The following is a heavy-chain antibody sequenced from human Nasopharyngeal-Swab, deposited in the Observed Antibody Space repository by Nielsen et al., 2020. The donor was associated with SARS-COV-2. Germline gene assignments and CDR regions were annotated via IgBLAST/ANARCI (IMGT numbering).Heavy chain of an antibody. CDR3: ARVFPAQWLVLSPTGYFDL. D-gene: IGHD6-19*01. CDR1: GFTFSSYS. V-gene: IGHV3-21*04. CDR2: ISSGRTSI. J-gene: IGHJ2*01. Sequence: GESLKISCAASGFTFSSYSMNWVRQAPGKGLEWVSCISSGRTSIYYADSVKGRFTISRDNAKNSLYLQMNSLRAEDMAVYYCARVFPAQWLVLSPTGYFDLWGRGTLVTVSS.